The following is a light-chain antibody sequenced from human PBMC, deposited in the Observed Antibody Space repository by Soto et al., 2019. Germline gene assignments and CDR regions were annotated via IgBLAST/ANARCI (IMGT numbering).Light chain of an antibody. V-gene: IGKV3-11*01. Sequence: EIVLTQFPATLSLSPGERATLSCRASQSVGSYLAWYQQKPGQAPRLLIYDALNRATGIPARFSGSGSGTDFTLTISSLEPEDFGVYYCQQRSNSRTFGQGTKVEIK. J-gene: IGKJ1*01. CDR2: DAL. CDR1: QSVGSY. CDR3: QQRSNSRT.